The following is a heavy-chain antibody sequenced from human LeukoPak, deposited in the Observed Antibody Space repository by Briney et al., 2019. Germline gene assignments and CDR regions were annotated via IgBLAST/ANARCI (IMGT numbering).Heavy chain of an antibody. CDR3: ARGLINRSGWYVHYRIFDY. CDR2: MNPNSGNT. V-gene: IGHV1-8*01. J-gene: IGHJ4*02. D-gene: IGHD6-19*01. CDR1: GYTFTSYD. Sequence: ASVKASCKASGYTFTSYDINWVRRATGQGLEWMGWMNPNSGNTGYAQKFQGRVTMTRNTSISTAYMELSSLRSEDTAVYYCARGLINRSGWYVHYRIFDYWGQGTLVTVSS.